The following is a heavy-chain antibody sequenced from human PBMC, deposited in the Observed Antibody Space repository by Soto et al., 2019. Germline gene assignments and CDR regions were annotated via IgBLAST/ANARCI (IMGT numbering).Heavy chain of an antibody. D-gene: IGHD3-3*01. V-gene: IGHV3-30-3*01. CDR3: AXDPQYYDFWCGYYFPDY. CDR2: ISYDGSNK. Sequence: GGSLRLSCAASGFTFSSYAMHWVRQAPGKGLEWVAVISYDGSNKYYADSVKGRFTISRDNSKNTLYLQMNSLRAEDTAVYYCAXDPQYYDFWCGYYFPDYWGQGTLVTVSS. CDR1: GFTFSSYA. J-gene: IGHJ4*02.